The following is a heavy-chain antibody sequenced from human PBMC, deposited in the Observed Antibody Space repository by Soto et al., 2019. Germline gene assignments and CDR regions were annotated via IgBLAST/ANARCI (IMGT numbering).Heavy chain of an antibody. Sequence: GGSLRLSCAAAGITSVKYWMHWINQIPGKGFVWVSRMDTSGYYRDCAGAVKGRFTISRDNAKSTLFLEMNGLRVEDTGGHFCVRGTGDWPGTGYWGRLTLVTVSS. CDR2: MDTSGYYR. J-gene: IGHJ4*02. CDR3: VRGTGDWPGTGY. CDR1: GITSVKYW. D-gene: IGHD2-21*02. V-gene: IGHV3-74*01.